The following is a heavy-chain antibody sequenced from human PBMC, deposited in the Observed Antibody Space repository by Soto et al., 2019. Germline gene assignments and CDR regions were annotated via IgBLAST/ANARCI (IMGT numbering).Heavy chain of an antibody. V-gene: IGHV3-30*18. CDR2: ISYDGCVK. CDR3: AKTIPTAACFDY. J-gene: IGHJ4*02. CDR1: GFSFSGYA. D-gene: IGHD2-2*01. Sequence: GGSLRLSCVASGFSFSGYAIHWVRQAPGKGLEWVALISYDGCVKYYADSVEGRFTFSRDNSKDTLYLQMNSLRLEDTAMYYCAKTIPTAACFDYWGQGTLVTVSS.